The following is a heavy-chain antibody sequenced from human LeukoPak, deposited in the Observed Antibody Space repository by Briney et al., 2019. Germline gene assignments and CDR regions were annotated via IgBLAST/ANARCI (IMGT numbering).Heavy chain of an antibody. D-gene: IGHD6-19*01. CDR2: VYPGDSET. CDR1: GDSFTSCW. Sequence: GEALKISSKGSGDSFTSCWIGWGRQIPGKGLEATGVVYPGDSETRYSRSFEGQVTISADKSLSTASLQWSSLNASDTPMPDCARQARAPPQEAVAGDHSYYIDVWGTGTTVTVSS. CDR3: ARQARAPPQEAVAGDHSYYIDV. V-gene: IGHV5-51*01. J-gene: IGHJ6*03.